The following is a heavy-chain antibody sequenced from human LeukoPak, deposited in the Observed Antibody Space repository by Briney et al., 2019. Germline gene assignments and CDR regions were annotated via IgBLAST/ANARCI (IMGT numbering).Heavy chain of an antibody. J-gene: IGHJ4*02. V-gene: IGHV1-2*06. D-gene: IGHD3-16*01. CDR1: GYTFTGYY. CDR3: ARDLGGISFDY. CDR2: INPDGGGT. Sequence: ASVKVSCKASGYTFTGYYMHWVRQAPGQGLEWMGRINPDGGGTKYAQKVPGRGTMTRETSTSTAYMELSRLRSDDTAVYYCARDLGGISFDYWGQGTLVTVSS.